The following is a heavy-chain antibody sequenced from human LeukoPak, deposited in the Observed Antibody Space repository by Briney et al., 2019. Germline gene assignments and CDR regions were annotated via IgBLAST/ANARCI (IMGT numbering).Heavy chain of an antibody. V-gene: IGHV1-69*04. D-gene: IGHD5-18*01. CDR2: IIPILGIV. Sequence: ASVKVSCKSSGGTFSSYAIIWVRQAPGQGLEWVGRIIPILGIVNYAQKFQGRGTITADKSTSTAYMELSSLRSEDTAVYYCARDLNGYTYRIPAVGYFDYWGQGTLVTVSS. CDR1: GGTFSSYA. CDR3: ARDLNGYTYRIPAVGYFDY. J-gene: IGHJ4*02.